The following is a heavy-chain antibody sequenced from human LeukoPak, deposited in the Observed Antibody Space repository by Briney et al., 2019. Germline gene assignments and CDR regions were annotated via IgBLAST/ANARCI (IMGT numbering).Heavy chain of an antibody. D-gene: IGHD1-26*01. CDR3: AKDTVGAGYFDY. Sequence: GRSLRLSCASSGFTFSSYGMHWVRQAPGKELEWVAVISYDGSNKYYADSVKGRFTISRDNSKNTLYLQMNSLRAEDTAVYYCAKDTVGAGYFDYWGQGTLVTVSS. V-gene: IGHV3-30*18. CDR1: GFTFSSYG. J-gene: IGHJ4*02. CDR2: ISYDGSNK.